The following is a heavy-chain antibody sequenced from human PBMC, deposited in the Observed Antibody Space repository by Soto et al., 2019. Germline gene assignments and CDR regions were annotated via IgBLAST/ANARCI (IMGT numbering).Heavy chain of an antibody. D-gene: IGHD3-9*01. J-gene: IGHJ5*02. CDR3: AYRAFWQPFDWSLGWFDP. CDR1: GFSLSTSGVG. V-gene: IGHV2-5*02. Sequence: SGPTLVNPTQTLTLTCTFSGFSLSTSGVGVGWIRQPPGKALEWLALIYWDDDKRYSPSLKSRLTIAKDTSKNLVVLAMTNMDPVDTGTYYFAYRAFWQPFDWSLGWFDPWGQGTLVTVSS. CDR2: IYWDDDK.